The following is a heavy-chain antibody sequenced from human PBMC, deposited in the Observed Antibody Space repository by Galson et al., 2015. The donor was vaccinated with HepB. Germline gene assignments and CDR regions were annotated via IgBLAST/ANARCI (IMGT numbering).Heavy chain of an antibody. Sequence: SLRLSCAASEFTFSDHYMDWVRQAPGKGLEWVGRIRNKANSYTTQYAASVTGRFTISRDDSSNSLYLEMNSLKTEDTAVYYCARGGPLRPFDYWGQGTLVTVSS. D-gene: IGHD6-6*01. CDR3: ARGGPLRPFDY. J-gene: IGHJ4*02. CDR2: IRNKANSYTT. V-gene: IGHV3-72*01. CDR1: EFTFSDHY.